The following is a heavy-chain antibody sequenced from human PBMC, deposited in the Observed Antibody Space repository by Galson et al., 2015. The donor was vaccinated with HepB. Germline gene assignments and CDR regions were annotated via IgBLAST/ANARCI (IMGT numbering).Heavy chain of an antibody. D-gene: IGHD4-23*01. CDR3: ARGRPNYGGKPPFWDY. J-gene: IGHJ4*02. V-gene: IGHV4-34*01. CDR1: GESLSAYF. CDR2: IIHYGTT. Sequence: ETLSLTCGVFGESLSAYFWTWIRQPPGKGLEWIGDIIHYGTTHFNPSLASRLKMSIDTSKNQFSLRLVSLTAADTAMYYCARGRPNYGGKPPFWDYWGQGILVTVSS.